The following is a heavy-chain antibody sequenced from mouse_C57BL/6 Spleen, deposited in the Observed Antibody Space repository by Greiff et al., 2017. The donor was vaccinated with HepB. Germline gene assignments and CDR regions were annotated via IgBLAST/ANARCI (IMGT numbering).Heavy chain of an antibody. CDR1: EYEFPSHD. V-gene: IGHV5-2*01. CDR3: ARSITTAGTWYFDV. J-gene: IGHJ1*03. CDR2: INSDGGST. Sequence: EVKLMESGGGLVQPGESLKLSCESNEYEFPSHDMSWVRKTPEKRLELVAAINSDGGSTYYPDTMERRFIISRDNTEKTLYLQMSSLRSEDTALYYCARSITTAGTWYFDVWGTGTTVTVSS. D-gene: IGHD1-1*01.